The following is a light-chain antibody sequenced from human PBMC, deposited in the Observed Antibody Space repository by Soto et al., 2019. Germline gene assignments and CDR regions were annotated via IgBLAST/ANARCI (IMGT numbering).Light chain of an antibody. CDR1: SSDVGGYNY. CDR3: SSYTTSSTLGGV. CDR2: EVS. Sequence: QSVLTQPASVSGSPGQSITISCTGTSSDVGGYNYVSWYQQYPGKAPKLMIYEVSNRPSGVSNRFSGSKSGNTASLTISGLQAEDEADYYCSSYTTSSTLGGVFGGGTKLTVL. J-gene: IGLJ2*01. V-gene: IGLV2-14*01.